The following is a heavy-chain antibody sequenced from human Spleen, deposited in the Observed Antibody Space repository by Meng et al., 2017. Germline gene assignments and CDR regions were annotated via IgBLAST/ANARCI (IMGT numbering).Heavy chain of an antibody. CDR3: ARGTVYCGGDCYPGL. CDR2: ICGDST. D-gene: IGHD2-21*02. J-gene: IGHJ4*02. Sequence: GESLKISCAASGFTVTSNEMSWVRQAPGKGLEWVSSICGDSTYCADSGKGRVTVSRDNSKNTLYLQMNSLRAEDTAVYYCARGTVYCGGDCYPGLWGQGTLVTVSS. CDR1: GFTVTSNE. V-gene: IGHV3-38-3*01.